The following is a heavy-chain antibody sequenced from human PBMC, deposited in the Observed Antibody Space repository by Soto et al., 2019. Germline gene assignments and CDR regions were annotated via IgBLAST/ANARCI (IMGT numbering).Heavy chain of an antibody. CDR3: ARATYYYDSSGYYTQGAFDI. CDR1: GYTFTGYY. CDR2: INPNSGGT. V-gene: IGHV1-2*04. J-gene: IGHJ3*02. Sequence: ASVKVSCKASGYTFTGYYMHWVRQAPGQGLEWMGWINPNSGGTNYAQKFQGWVTMTRDTSISTAYMELSRLRSDDTAVYYCARATYYYDSSGYYTQGAFDIWGQGTMVTVSS. D-gene: IGHD3-22*01.